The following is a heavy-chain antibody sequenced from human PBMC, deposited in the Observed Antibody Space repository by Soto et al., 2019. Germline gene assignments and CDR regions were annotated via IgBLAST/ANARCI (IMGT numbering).Heavy chain of an antibody. V-gene: IGHV3-30-3*01. CDR3: ARDTYYDFWSGSLGFDY. CDR2: ISYDGSNK. CDR1: EFTFSSYA. Sequence: GGSLRLSCAASEFTFSSYAMNWVRQAPGKGLEWVAVISYDGSNKYYADSVKGRFTISRDNPKNTLYLQMNSLRAEDTAVYYCARDTYYDFWSGSLGFDYWGQGTLVTVSS. D-gene: IGHD3-3*01. J-gene: IGHJ4*02.